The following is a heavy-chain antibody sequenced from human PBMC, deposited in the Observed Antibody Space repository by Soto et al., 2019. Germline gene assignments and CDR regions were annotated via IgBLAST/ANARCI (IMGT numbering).Heavy chain of an antibody. V-gene: IGHV3-21*01. CDR1: GFTFSSDS. Sequence: GGSLRHSFAASGFTFSSDSMNWVRQAPGKGLEWVSSISSSSSYIYYADSVKGRFTISRDNAKNSLYLQMNSLRAEDTAVYYCAREPSGYSSGPFDYWGQGTLVTVSS. J-gene: IGHJ4*02. D-gene: IGHD6-19*01. CDR3: AREPSGYSSGPFDY. CDR2: ISSSSSYI.